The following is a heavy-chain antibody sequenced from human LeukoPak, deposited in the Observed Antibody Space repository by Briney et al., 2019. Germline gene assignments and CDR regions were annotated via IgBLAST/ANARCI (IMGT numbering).Heavy chain of an antibody. CDR3: ARGPVRDYSNY. J-gene: IGHJ4*02. CDR2: IYYSGST. Sequence: SETLSLTCTVSGGSITSGGYYWSWIRQHPGESLEWLGYIYYSGSTYCNPSLKSRLTISLDTSKNHFSLKVSSVTAADTAVYYCARGPVRDYSNYWGQGTLVTVSS. D-gene: IGHD4-11*01. CDR1: GGSITSGGYY. V-gene: IGHV4-31*03.